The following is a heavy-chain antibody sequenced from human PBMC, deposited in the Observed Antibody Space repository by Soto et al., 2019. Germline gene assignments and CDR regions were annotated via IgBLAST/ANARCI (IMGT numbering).Heavy chain of an antibody. CDR1: GGSISSGGYY. J-gene: IGHJ4*02. V-gene: IGHV4-39*07. CDR2: IYHSGST. CDR3: ASKGY. Sequence: PSETLSLTCTVSGGSISSGGYYWSWVRQPPGKGLEWIGEIYHSGSTNYNPSLKSRVTISVDKSKNQFSLKLSSVTAADTAVYYCASKGYWGQGTLVTVSS.